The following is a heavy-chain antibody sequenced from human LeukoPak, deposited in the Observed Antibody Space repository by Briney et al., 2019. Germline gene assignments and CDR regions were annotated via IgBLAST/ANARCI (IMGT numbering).Heavy chain of an antibody. D-gene: IGHD3/OR15-3a*01. Sequence: SETLSLTCTVPGVSISSSNSYWGWIRQPPGKGLEWIGSIYSGNTYYNASLKSQVSISIDTSKNQFSLRLTSVTAADTAVYYCARQTGSGLFILPGGQGTLVTVSS. CDR2: IYSGNT. CDR1: GVSISSSNSY. J-gene: IGHJ4*02. CDR3: ARQTGSGLFILP. V-gene: IGHV4-39*01.